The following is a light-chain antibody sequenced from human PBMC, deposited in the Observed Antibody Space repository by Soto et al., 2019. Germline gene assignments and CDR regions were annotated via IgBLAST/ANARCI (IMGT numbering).Light chain of an antibody. CDR3: QQRSDWPST. J-gene: IGKJ4*01. Sequence: EIVLTQSPATLSLSPGDRATLSCRARQSVGSYLGWYQHRPGQAPRLLIYDASNRATGIPARFSGSGSGTDFALTISSLEPEDFAVYYCQQRSDWPSTFGGGTKVEIK. CDR2: DAS. CDR1: QSVGSY. V-gene: IGKV3-11*01.